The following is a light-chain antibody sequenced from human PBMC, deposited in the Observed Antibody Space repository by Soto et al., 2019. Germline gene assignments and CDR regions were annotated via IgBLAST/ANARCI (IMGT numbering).Light chain of an antibody. V-gene: IGKV1-39*01. CDR2: AAS. Sequence: DIQMTQSPSSLSASVGDRVTITCRASQSISSYLNWYQQKPGKAPKLLIYAASSLQSGVPSRFSGSGSGTDFTLIISSLQPEDFATYYCQQSYSTPRTFGHGT. J-gene: IGKJ2*01. CDR3: QQSYSTPRT. CDR1: QSISSY.